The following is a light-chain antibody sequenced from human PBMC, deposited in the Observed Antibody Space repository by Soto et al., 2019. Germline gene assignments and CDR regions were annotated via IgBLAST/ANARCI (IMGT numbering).Light chain of an antibody. CDR1: SSNIGAGYD. V-gene: IGLV1-40*01. CDR2: GNS. Sequence: QAVVTQPPSVSGAPGQRVTISCTGSSSNIGAGYDVHWYQQLPGTAPKLLIYGNSNRPSGVPDRFSGSKSGTSASLAITGLQAEAEADYYCQSYDSSLSAHVVFGGGTKVTVL. J-gene: IGLJ2*01. CDR3: QSYDSSLSAHVV.